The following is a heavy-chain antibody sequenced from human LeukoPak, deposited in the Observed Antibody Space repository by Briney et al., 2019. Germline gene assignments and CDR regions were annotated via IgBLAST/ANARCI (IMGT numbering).Heavy chain of an antibody. CDR2: LSGTGGDT. CDR1: GFTSSSYT. V-gene: IGHV3-23*01. CDR3: AKGTEDGYDY. Sequence: GGSLRLSCAASGFTSSSYTMTWVRQAPGKGLEWVSALSGTGGDTYYADSVRGRFTISRDNSKNTLYLQMRSLRAEDTALYYCAKGTEDGYDYWGQGTLVTVSS. J-gene: IGHJ4*02. D-gene: IGHD5-24*01.